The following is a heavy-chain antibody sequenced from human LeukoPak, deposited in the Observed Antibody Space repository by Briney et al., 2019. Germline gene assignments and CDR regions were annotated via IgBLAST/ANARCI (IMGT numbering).Heavy chain of an antibody. Sequence: GGSLRLSCAASGFTFSSYAMSWVRQAPGKGLEWVSAISGSGGSTYYADSVKGRFTISRDNSKNTLYLQMNSLRAEDTAVYYCASYYYDSRGYYHLTDWGQGTLVTVSS. CDR2: ISGSGGST. CDR3: ASYYYDSRGYYHLTD. CDR1: GFTFSSYA. J-gene: IGHJ4*02. D-gene: IGHD3-22*01. V-gene: IGHV3-23*01.